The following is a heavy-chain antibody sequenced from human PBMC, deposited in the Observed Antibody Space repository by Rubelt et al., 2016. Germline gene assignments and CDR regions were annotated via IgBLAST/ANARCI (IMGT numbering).Heavy chain of an antibody. Sequence: QLQLQESGPGLVKPSETLSLTCTVSGGSISSGSYYWGWIRQPPGKGLEWIGNIYYSGSTYYNPSLKSRVTISVDPSKNQFSLKLSSVTAADTAVYYCARGRLGYGMDVWGQGTTVTVSS. CDR3: ARGRLGYGMDV. D-gene: IGHD3-16*01. CDR1: GGSISSGSYY. V-gene: IGHV4-39*01. J-gene: IGHJ6*02. CDR2: IYYSGST.